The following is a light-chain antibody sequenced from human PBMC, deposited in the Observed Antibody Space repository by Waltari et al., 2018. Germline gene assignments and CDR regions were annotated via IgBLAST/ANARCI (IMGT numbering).Light chain of an antibody. Sequence: AIRMTQSPSSFSASTADRVTLTCRASQGISSYLAWYQQKPGKAPKLLIYAASTLQSGVPSRFSGSGSGTDFTLTISCLQSEDFATYYCQQYYSYPRVTFGPGTKVDIK. CDR1: QGISSY. CDR2: AAS. J-gene: IGKJ3*01. V-gene: IGKV1-8*01. CDR3: QQYYSYPRVT.